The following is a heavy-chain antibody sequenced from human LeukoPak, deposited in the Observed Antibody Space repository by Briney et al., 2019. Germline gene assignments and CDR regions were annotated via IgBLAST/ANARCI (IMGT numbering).Heavy chain of an antibody. CDR2: IYHSGST. V-gene: IGHV4-59*12. CDR3: ARVLSQWQQLVPTFDY. CDR1: AGSITNYY. D-gene: IGHD6-13*01. J-gene: IGHJ4*02. Sequence: KASETLSLTCTVSAGSITNYYWSWIRQPPGKGLEWIGYIYHSGSTYYNPSLKSRVTISVDRSKNQFSLKLSSVTAADTAVYYCARVLSQWQQLVPTFDYWGQGTLVTVSS.